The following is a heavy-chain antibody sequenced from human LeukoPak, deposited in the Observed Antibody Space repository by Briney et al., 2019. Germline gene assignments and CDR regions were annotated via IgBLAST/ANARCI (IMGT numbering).Heavy chain of an antibody. CDR2: INHSGST. J-gene: IGHJ4*02. CDR1: GGSFSGYY. Sequence: SETLSLTCAVYGGSFSGYYWSWIRQPRGKGLEWIGGINHSGSTNYNPSLKSRVTISVDTSKNQFSLKLSSVTAADTAVYYCAGVSPPSSSYYYDSSGYYGFWGQGTLVTVSS. D-gene: IGHD3-22*01. CDR3: AGVSPPSSSYYYDSSGYYGF. V-gene: IGHV4-34*01.